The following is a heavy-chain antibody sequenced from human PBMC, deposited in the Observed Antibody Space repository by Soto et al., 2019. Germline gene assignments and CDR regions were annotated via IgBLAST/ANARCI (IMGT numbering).Heavy chain of an antibody. J-gene: IGHJ4*02. CDR1: GGTFSSYA. V-gene: IGHV1-69*01. D-gene: IGHD3-22*01. CDR3: ARTAYYDSIGYPSGNFDY. CDR2: IIPIFGTA. Sequence: QVQLVQSGAEVKKPGSSVKVSCKASGGTFSSYAISWVRQAPGQGLEWMGGIIPIFGTANYAQKFQGRVTITAHESTSTAYMELSSLRSEDTAVYYCARTAYYDSIGYPSGNFDYWGQGTLVTVSS.